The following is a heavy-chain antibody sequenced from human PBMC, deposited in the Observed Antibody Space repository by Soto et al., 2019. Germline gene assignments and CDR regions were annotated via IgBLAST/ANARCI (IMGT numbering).Heavy chain of an antibody. Sequence: EVQLVESGGDLVQPGGSLRLSCAVSGFTVSSNYMSWVRQAPGKGLEWVSVIYSGGITHYADSVKGRFTISRDNSKNTLYLQMNSLRAEHTAVYYCARAAMYNWNHFDYWGQGTLVTVSS. CDR2: IYSGGIT. J-gene: IGHJ4*02. CDR1: GFTVSSNY. D-gene: IGHD1-1*01. V-gene: IGHV3-66*01. CDR3: ARAAMYNWNHFDY.